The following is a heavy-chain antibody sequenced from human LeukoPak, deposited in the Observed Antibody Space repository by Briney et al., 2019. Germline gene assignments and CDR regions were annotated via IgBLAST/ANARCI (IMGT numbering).Heavy chain of an antibody. D-gene: IGHD5-12*01. J-gene: IGHJ4*02. CDR2: INQGGSKE. Sequence: GSLRLSCTASGFIFSNYWMTWVRQAPGKGLEWVAQINQGGSKEYYIDSVKARFSISRDNARNSLSLQMNSLRAEDTAAYYCVRDGGVSGYDLLDYWGQGTLVTVSS. CDR1: GFIFSNYW. CDR3: VRDGGVSGYDLLDY. V-gene: IGHV3-7*01.